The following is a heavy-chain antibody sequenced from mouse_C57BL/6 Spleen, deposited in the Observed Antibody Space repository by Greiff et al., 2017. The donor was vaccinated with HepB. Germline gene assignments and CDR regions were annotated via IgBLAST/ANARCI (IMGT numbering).Heavy chain of an antibody. CDR2: IWSDGTT. CDR1: GFSLTGYG. J-gene: IGHJ3*01. D-gene: IGHD1-1*01. Sequence: VNVVESGPGLVAPSQRLSITCTVSGFSLTGYGIHWVRQPPGRSLEWLVVIWSDGTTTYNSALKSRLSISKDNSKNQIFLKMNSLQTDDTSIYYCARDDSYGLAYWGQGTLVTVSA. CDR3: ARDDSYGLAY. V-gene: IGHV2-6*03.